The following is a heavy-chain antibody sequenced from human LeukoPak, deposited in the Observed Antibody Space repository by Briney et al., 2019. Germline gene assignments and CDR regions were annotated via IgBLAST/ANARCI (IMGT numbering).Heavy chain of an antibody. CDR3: ARDEQLVGEYNWFDP. CDR1: GFTFDDYA. Sequence: PGGSLRLSCAASGFTFDDYAMHWVRQAPGKGLEWVSGISWNSGSIGYADSVKGRFTISRDNAKNSLYLQMNGLRAEDTAVYYCARDEQLVGEYNWFDPWGQGTLVTVSS. J-gene: IGHJ5*02. CDR2: ISWNSGSI. V-gene: IGHV3-9*01. D-gene: IGHD6-6*01.